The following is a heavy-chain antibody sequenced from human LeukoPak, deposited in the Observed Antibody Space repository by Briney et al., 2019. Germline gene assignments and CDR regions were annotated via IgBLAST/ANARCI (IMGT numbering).Heavy chain of an antibody. CDR2: IIPIFGTA. V-gene: IGHV1-69*01. CDR3: ARDPSYYYGSGSYVY. J-gene: IGHJ4*02. Sequence: ASVKVSCKASGGTFSSYAISWVQQAPGQGLEWMGGIIPIFGTANYAQKFQGRVTITADESTSTAYMELSSLRSKDTAVYYCARDPSYYYGSGSYVYWGQGTLVTVSS. CDR1: GGTFSSYA. D-gene: IGHD3-10*01.